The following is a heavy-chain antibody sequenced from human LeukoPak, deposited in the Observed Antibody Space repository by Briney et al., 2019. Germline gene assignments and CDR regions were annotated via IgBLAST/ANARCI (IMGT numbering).Heavy chain of an antibody. J-gene: IGHJ6*04. CDR3: AREPGYYGSGSYPDV. Sequence: SETLSLTCTASGDSITSGPYFWNWIRQPAGKKLEWIGRTYSSGSAIYNPSLKSRVTISADRSKNQIYLTLTSVTAADAAVYYCAREPGYYGSGSYPDVWGKGTTVTVSS. V-gene: IGHV4-61*02. CDR2: TYSSGSA. CDR1: GDSITSGPYF. D-gene: IGHD3-10*01.